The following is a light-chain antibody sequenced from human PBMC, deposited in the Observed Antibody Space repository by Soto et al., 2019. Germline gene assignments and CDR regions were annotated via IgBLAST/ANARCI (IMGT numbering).Light chain of an antibody. Sequence: QAVVTQPPSVSAAPGQTVTVSCSGNSSNIGNSYVSWYQQFPGTATRLLIYDDNKRPSGIRDRFSGSKSGTSATLAITGLQTGDEAVYYCGTWDSSLTNGRAVFGGGTKLTVL. V-gene: IGLV1-51*01. CDR2: DDN. CDR1: SSNIGNSY. J-gene: IGLJ3*02. CDR3: GTWDSSLTNGRAV.